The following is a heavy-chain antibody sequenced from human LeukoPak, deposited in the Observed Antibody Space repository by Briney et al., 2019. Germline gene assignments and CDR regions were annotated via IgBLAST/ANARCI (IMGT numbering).Heavy chain of an antibody. J-gene: IGHJ4*02. V-gene: IGHV3-20*04. CDR3: ARDRSGSSDY. D-gene: IGHD2-15*01. Sequence: GGSLRLSCAASGFTFDDYGMAWVRQAPGKGLEWVSYINWNAGSTGYADSVKGRFTISRDNAKNTLYLQMNSLRCEDTAVYYCARDRSGSSDYWGQGTLVTVSS. CDR1: GFTFDDYG. CDR2: INWNAGST.